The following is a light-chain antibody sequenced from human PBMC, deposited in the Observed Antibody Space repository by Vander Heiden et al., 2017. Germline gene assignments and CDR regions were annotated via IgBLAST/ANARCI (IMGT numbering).Light chain of an antibody. Sequence: SYELTQPPSASVSPGQTARITCSGDALPKQYADWYQQKPGQAPVLVIYKDSERPSGIPERFSGSSSGTTDTLTISGVQAEDEADYYCQSADSSGTYVVFGGGTKLTVL. J-gene: IGLJ2*01. V-gene: IGLV3-25*03. CDR1: ALPKQY. CDR2: KDS. CDR3: QSADSSGTYVV.